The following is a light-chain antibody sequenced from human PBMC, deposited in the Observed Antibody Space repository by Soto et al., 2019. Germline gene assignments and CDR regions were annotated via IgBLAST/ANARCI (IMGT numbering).Light chain of an antibody. Sequence: QSVLTQPPSVSGAPGQRVTISCTGSSSNIGAGYDVHWYQQLPGTAPKLLIYGNSNRPSGVPDRFSGSKSGTSASLAITGLQAEDEADYYCQSYDSSLSGGVFGTGTKLT. CDR2: GNS. J-gene: IGLJ1*01. CDR3: QSYDSSLSGGV. V-gene: IGLV1-40*01. CDR1: SSNIGAGYD.